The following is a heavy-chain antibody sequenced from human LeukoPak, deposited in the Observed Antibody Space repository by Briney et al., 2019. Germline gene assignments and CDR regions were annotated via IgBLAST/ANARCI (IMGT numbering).Heavy chain of an antibody. CDR1: GYTFTSYD. CDR2: MNPNSGNT. CDR3: ARSPALYSSSWYDHYYYYYMDV. V-gene: IGHV1-8*03. Sequence: GASVKVSCKASGYTFTSYDINWVRQATGQGLEWMGWMNPNSGNTGYAQKFQGRVTITRNTSISTAYMELSSLRSEDTAVYYCARSPALYSSSWYDHYYYYYMDVWGQGTTVTVSS. D-gene: IGHD6-13*01. J-gene: IGHJ6*03.